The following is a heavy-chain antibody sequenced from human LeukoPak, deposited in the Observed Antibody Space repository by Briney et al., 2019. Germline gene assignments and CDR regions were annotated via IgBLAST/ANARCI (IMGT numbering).Heavy chain of an antibody. D-gene: IGHD3-16*01. Sequence: ASVKVSCKASGYTFTKYAVNWVRQAPGQGLEWMGWINPNSGGTNYAQKFQGRVTMTRDTSISTAYMELSRLRSDDTAVYYCARTYYDYVWGSLAWFDPWGQGTLVTVSS. V-gene: IGHV1-2*02. CDR1: GYTFTKYA. CDR2: INPNSGGT. J-gene: IGHJ5*02. CDR3: ARTYYDYVWGSLAWFDP.